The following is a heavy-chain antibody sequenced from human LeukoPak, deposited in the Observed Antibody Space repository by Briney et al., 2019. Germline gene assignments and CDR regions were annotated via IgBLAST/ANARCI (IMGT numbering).Heavy chain of an antibody. J-gene: IGHJ6*02. Sequence: GGSLRLSCAASGFTFSSYAMSWVRQAPGKGLEWVSAISGSGGSTYYADSVKGRFTISRDNSKNTLYLQMNSPRAEDTAVYYCAKAPGYSYGTYYGMDVWGQGTTVTVSS. CDR1: GFTFSSYA. CDR3: AKAPGYSYGTYYGMDV. D-gene: IGHD5-18*01. CDR2: ISGSGGST. V-gene: IGHV3-23*01.